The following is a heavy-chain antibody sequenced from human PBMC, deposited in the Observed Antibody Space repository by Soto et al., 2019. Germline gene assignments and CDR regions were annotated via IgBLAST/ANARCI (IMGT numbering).Heavy chain of an antibody. Sequence: RASEILSCAASGFTFSWYAMSWVHQAPGKGLEWVATFSGGPTGTPYYADSVKGRFTISRDDSKSTLFLQMNILRANDTAIYYCAKDLGYTSGYYLFEYWGHGTPVTVSS. CDR1: GFTFSWYA. CDR3: AKDLGYTSGYYLFEY. J-gene: IGHJ4*01. D-gene: IGHD6-19*01. CDR2: FSGGPTGTP. V-gene: IGHV3-23*01.